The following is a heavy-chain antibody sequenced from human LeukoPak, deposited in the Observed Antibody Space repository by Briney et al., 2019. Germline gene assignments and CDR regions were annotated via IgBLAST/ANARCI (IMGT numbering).Heavy chain of an antibody. CDR3: ADLGYTD. J-gene: IGHJ4*02. CDR2: IKNDGSDK. D-gene: IGHD2-15*01. CDR1: GFSFSSSW. V-gene: IGHV3-7*01. Sequence: GGSLRLSCEASGFSFSSSWMTWVRQAPGKGLEWVATIKNDGSDKYYVDSVKGRLTLSRDNAKNSLYLQMNSLRVEDTAVYYCADLGYTDGGQGTLVTVSS.